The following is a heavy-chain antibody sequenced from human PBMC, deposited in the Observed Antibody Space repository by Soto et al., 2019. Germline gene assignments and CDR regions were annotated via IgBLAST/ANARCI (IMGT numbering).Heavy chain of an antibody. D-gene: IGHD6-19*01. V-gene: IGHV4-59*01. CDR3: ARAAGYSSGWYRGYYYYYGMDV. J-gene: IGHJ6*02. CDR2: IYYSGST. Sequence: SETLSLTCTVSGGSISSYHWSWIRQPPGKGLEWIGYIYYSGSTNYNPSLKSRVTISVDTSKNQFSLKLSSVTAADTAVYYCARAAGYSSGWYRGYYYYYGMDVWGQGTTVTVSS. CDR1: GGSISSYH.